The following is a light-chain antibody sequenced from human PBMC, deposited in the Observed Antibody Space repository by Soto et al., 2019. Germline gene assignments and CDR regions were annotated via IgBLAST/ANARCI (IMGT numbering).Light chain of an antibody. Sequence: EVVMTQSPATLSVSPGERATLSCRAGRGIGSTLAWYQQKPGQTPRLLIYDTSTRATGVPARFIGSASGTEFTLTITSLQSEDFALYYCQHYVTWPLAFGGGTRVENK. CDR3: QHYVTWPLA. CDR2: DTS. V-gene: IGKV3-15*01. CDR1: RGIGST. J-gene: IGKJ4*01.